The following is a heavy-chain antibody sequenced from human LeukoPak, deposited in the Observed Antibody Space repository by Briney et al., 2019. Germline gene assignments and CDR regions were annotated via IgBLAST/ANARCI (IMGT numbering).Heavy chain of an antibody. CDR2: ISTYHGNT. CDR1: GYTFTDYY. J-gene: IGHJ6*03. D-gene: IGHD5-18*01. Sequence: ASVKVSCKASGYTFTDYYMHWVRQAPGLGLEWMGWISTYHGNTNYAQKLQGRVTMTTDTSTSTAYMELRSLRSDDTAVYYCARDFGGYSYGYYMDVRGKGTTVTVSS. V-gene: IGHV1-18*04. CDR3: ARDFGGYSYGYYMDV.